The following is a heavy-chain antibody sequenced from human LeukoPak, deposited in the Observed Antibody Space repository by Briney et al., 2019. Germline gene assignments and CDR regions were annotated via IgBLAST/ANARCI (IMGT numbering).Heavy chain of an antibody. Sequence: GGSLRLSGAASGFTFSSYAMHWVRQAPGKGLEWVAVISYDGSNKYYADSVKGRFTISRDNSKNTLYLQMNSLRAEDTAVYYCARGEYHYYDSSGYYFDYWGQGTLVTVSS. CDR2: ISYDGSNK. V-gene: IGHV3-30-3*01. CDR3: ARGEYHYYDSSGYYFDY. J-gene: IGHJ4*02. CDR1: GFTFSSYA. D-gene: IGHD3-22*01.